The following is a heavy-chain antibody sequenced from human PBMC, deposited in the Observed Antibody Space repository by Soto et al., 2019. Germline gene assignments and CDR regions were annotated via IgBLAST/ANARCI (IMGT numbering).Heavy chain of an antibody. CDR3: AQVMVRGVQDRWFDP. CDR2: IYYSGST. J-gene: IGHJ5*02. CDR1: VGSISSGGYS. Sequence: SETLSLTCAVSVGSISSGGYSWSWIRQPPGKGLEWIGYIYYSGSTNYNPSLKSRVTISVDTSKNQFSLKLSSVTAADTAVYHCAQVMVRGVQDRWFDPWGQGTLVTVSS. D-gene: IGHD3-10*01. V-gene: IGHV4-61*08.